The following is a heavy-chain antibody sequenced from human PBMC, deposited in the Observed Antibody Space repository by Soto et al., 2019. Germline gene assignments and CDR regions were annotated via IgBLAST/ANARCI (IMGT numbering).Heavy chain of an antibody. CDR1: GGSMSGGGYY. V-gene: IGHV4-31*03. D-gene: IGHD3-22*01. Sequence: QVQLLESGPGLVKPSQTLSLTCTVSGGSMSGGGYYWSWIRQHPGKALEWIGYIYYTGTTYYNPSLKSRLTISVDTSKNQFFLKLSSVTAADTAFYYCARLSYYDSSDFYHFDSWGQGTLVTVSS. CDR2: IYYTGTT. J-gene: IGHJ4*02. CDR3: ARLSYYDSSDFYHFDS.